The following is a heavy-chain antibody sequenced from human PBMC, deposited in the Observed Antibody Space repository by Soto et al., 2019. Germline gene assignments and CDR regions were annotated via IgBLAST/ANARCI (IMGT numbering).Heavy chain of an antibody. CDR1: GGSISSYY. Sequence: SETLSLTCTVSGGSISSYYWSWIRQPPGEGLEWIGYIYYSGSTNYNPSLKSRVTISVDTSKNQFSLKLSSVTAADTAVYYCARLTYGSGSYYPPDAFDIWGQGTMVTVSS. D-gene: IGHD3-10*01. CDR2: IYYSGST. V-gene: IGHV4-59*08. J-gene: IGHJ3*02. CDR3: ARLTYGSGSYYPPDAFDI.